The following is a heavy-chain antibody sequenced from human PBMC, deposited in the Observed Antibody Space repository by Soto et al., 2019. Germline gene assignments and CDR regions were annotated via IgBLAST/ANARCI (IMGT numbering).Heavy chain of an antibody. Sequence: SETLSLTCTVSGDSISGGASFWSWIRQPPGKGLEWIANVYYSGSSYYNQSLKSRLTVSVDTTKNQFSLQLKSMTAADTAVYHCAKNQGVELVPLATVDWFDPWGQGSVVTVSS. D-gene: IGHD1-26*01. V-gene: IGHV4-31*03. J-gene: IGHJ5*02. CDR3: AKNQGVELVPLATVDWFDP. CDR1: GDSISGGASF. CDR2: VYYSGSS.